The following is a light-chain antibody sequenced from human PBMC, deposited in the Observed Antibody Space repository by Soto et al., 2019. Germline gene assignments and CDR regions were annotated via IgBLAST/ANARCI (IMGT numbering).Light chain of an antibody. CDR3: QQYDNLPLT. CDR2: DAS. V-gene: IGKV1-33*01. CDR1: QDISNY. J-gene: IGKJ4*01. Sequence: DIQVTQSPPTLSASVGDRVTITCQASQDISNYLNWYQQKPGKAPKLLIYDASNLETGVPSRFSGSGSGTDFTFTISSLQPEDIATYYCQQYDNLPLTFGGGTKVDIK.